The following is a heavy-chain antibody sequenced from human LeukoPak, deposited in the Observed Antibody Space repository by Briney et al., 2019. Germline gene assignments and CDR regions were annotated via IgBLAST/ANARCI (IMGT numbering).Heavy chain of an antibody. Sequence: SQTLSLTCAISGDSVSSNSAAWNCIRQSPWIGLEWLGRTYYRSKWYNDYAVSVKSRITINPDTSKNQFSLQLNSVTPEDTAVYYCARLGYCSSTSCPSYMDVWGKGTTVTVSS. J-gene: IGHJ6*03. D-gene: IGHD2-2*01. CDR1: GDSVSSNSAA. CDR3: ARLGYCSSTSCPSYMDV. V-gene: IGHV6-1*01. CDR2: TYYRSKWYN.